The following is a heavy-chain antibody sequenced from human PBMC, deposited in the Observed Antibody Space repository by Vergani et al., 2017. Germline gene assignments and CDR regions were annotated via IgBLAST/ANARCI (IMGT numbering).Heavy chain of an antibody. D-gene: IGHD3-10*01. CDR3: AKEYTGIGTDAFDI. CDR2: ISSSSTYM. CDR1: GFTFSSYS. Sequence: EVQLVESGGGLVKPGGSLRLSCAASGFTFSSYSMNWVRQAPGKGLEWVSSISSSSTYMYYADSVRGRFTISRDNAKNSLFLQMHSLRAEDTAVYYCAKEYTGIGTDAFDIWGQGTMVTVSS. J-gene: IGHJ3*02. V-gene: IGHV3-21*04.